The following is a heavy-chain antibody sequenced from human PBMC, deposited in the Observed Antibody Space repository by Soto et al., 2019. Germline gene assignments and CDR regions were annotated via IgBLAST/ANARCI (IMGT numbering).Heavy chain of an antibody. D-gene: IGHD3-22*01. J-gene: IGHJ4*02. CDR2: ISYDGSDK. Sequence: QVQLVESGGGVVQPGRSLRLSCAASGFTFSSYAMHWVRQAPGKGLEWVALISYDGSDKDYADSVKGRFTISRDNSRNTLFLQMNSLRAEDTAVYYCARDYYKYYDSSGYYRSPAYWGQGTLVTVFS. V-gene: IGHV3-30-3*01. CDR1: GFTFSSYA. CDR3: ARDYYKYYDSSGYYRSPAY.